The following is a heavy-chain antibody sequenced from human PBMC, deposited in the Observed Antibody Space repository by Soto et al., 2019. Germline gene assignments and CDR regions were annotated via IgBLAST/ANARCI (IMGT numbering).Heavy chain of an antibody. CDR3: ARDHSGSPQGSFDY. Sequence: ASVKVSCKASVYTFTSYGISCVRQAPGQGLEWMGWISAYNGNTNYAQKLQGRVTMTTDTSTSTAYMELRSLRSDDTAVYYCARDHSGSPQGSFDYWGQGTLVTISS. CDR2: ISAYNGNT. D-gene: IGHD1-26*01. J-gene: IGHJ4*02. CDR1: VYTFTSYG. V-gene: IGHV1-18*04.